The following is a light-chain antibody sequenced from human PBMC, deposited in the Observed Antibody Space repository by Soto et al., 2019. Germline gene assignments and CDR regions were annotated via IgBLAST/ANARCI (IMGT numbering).Light chain of an antibody. J-gene: IGKJ3*01. Sequence: AIRMTQSPSSLSASTGDRVTITCRASQGISSYLAWYQQNPGKAPKLLIYAASTLQCRVPSRLSGSGSGTDLTLTITCLQSEDFATYYCQQYYSYPRTFGPGTKVDIK. V-gene: IGKV1-8*01. CDR1: QGISSY. CDR2: AAS. CDR3: QQYYSYPRT.